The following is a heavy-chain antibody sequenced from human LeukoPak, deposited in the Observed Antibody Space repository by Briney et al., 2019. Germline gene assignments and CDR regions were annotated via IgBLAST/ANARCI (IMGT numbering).Heavy chain of an antibody. V-gene: IGHV1-8*01. J-gene: IGHJ3*02. Sequence: ASVKVSCMASGYTFTSYDINWVRQATGQGLEWMGWMNPNSGNTGYAQKFQGRVTMTRDTSISTAYMELSRLRSDDTAVYYCARDLYGSGSYYRGAFDIWGQGTMVTVSS. CDR2: MNPNSGNT. CDR1: GYTFTSYD. D-gene: IGHD3-10*01. CDR3: ARDLYGSGSYYRGAFDI.